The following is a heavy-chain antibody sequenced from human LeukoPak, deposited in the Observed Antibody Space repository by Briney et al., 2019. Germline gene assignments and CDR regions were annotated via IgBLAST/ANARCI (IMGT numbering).Heavy chain of an antibody. Sequence: SETLSLTCAVYGGSFSGYYWSGIRQPPGKGLEWIGEINHSGSTNYNPSLKSRVAISVDTSKNQFSLKLSSVTAADTAVYYCARGSVLLWFGELSHGMDVWGKGTTVTVSS. J-gene: IGHJ6*04. V-gene: IGHV4-34*01. CDR2: INHSGST. D-gene: IGHD3-10*01. CDR3: ARGSVLLWFGELSHGMDV. CDR1: GGSFSGYY.